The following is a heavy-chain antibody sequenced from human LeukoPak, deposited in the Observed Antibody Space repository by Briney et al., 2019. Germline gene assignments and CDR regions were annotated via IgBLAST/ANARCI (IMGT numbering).Heavy chain of an antibody. Sequence: GGSLRPSCAASGFTFSSYAMSWVRQAPGKGLEWVSAISGSGGSTYYADSVKGRFTISRDNSKNTLYLQMNSLRAEDTAVYYCAKDRSGSYYVRWFDPWGQGTLVTVSS. CDR1: GFTFSSYA. J-gene: IGHJ5*02. CDR2: ISGSGGST. V-gene: IGHV3-23*01. D-gene: IGHD1-26*01. CDR3: AKDRSGSYYVRWFDP.